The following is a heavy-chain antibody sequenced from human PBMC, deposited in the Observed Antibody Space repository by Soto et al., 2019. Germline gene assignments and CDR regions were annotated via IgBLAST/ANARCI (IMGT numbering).Heavy chain of an antibody. Sequence: SETLSLTCAVYGGSFSGYYWSWIRQPPGKGLEWIGEINHSGSTNYNPSLKSRVTISVDTSKNQFSLKLSSVTAADTAVYYCARVTYNWNYFDYWGQGTLVTVSS. CDR1: GGSFSGYY. V-gene: IGHV4-34*01. D-gene: IGHD1-20*01. CDR3: ARVTYNWNYFDY. CDR2: INHSGST. J-gene: IGHJ4*02.